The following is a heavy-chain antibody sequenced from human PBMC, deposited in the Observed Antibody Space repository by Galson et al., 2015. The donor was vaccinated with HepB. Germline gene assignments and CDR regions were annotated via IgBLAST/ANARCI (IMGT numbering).Heavy chain of an antibody. V-gene: IGHV5-51*01. D-gene: IGHD3-16*01. CDR1: GYTFTRYW. CDR3: AKSLIPAEVSAFDY. Sequence: QSGAEVKKPGESLKISCQVSGYTFTRYWIGWVRQMPGKGLEWIGIIYPDDSDTRYSPSFQGKVTISVDRSISTAFLQWSSLKASDTAVYYCAKSLIPAEVSAFDYWGRGTPVTVSS. J-gene: IGHJ4*02. CDR2: IYPDDSDT.